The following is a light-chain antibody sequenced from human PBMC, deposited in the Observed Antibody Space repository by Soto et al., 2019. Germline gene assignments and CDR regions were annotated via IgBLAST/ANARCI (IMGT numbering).Light chain of an antibody. CDR2: GAS. J-gene: IGKJ1*01. Sequence: EIVMTQSPATLSVSPGERATLFCRASQSVSSNLAWYQQKPGQAPRLLIYGASTRATGIPARFSGSGSGTEFTLTISSLQSEDFAVYYCQQYNNWSWTFGQGTKVDIK. CDR1: QSVSSN. CDR3: QQYNNWSWT. V-gene: IGKV3-15*01.